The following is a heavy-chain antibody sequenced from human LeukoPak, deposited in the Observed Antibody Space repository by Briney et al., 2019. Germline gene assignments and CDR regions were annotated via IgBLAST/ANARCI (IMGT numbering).Heavy chain of an antibody. D-gene: IGHD3-3*01. J-gene: IGHJ6*03. CDR3: ASPPFWSGTPYYYYMDV. V-gene: IGHV3-30*02. CDR1: RFTFSSYA. Sequence: GGSLRLSCAASRFTFSSYAMHWVRQAPGKGLEWVAFIRFDGTNKYYADSVKGRFTISRDNAKNSLYLQMNSLRAEDTAVYYCASPPFWSGTPYYYYMDVWGKGTTVTVSS. CDR2: IRFDGTNK.